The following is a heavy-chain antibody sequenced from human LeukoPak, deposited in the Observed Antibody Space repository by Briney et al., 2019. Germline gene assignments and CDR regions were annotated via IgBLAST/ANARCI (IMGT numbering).Heavy chain of an antibody. CDR2: IYYSGST. D-gene: IGHD6-6*01. Sequence: SETLSLTCTVSGGSISSSSYYWGWIRQPPGKGLEWIGSIYYSGSTYYNPSLKSRVTISVDTSKNQFSLKLSSVTAADTAVYYCASRYSSSSFDYWGQGSLVTVSS. CDR1: GGSISSSSYY. CDR3: ASRYSSSSFDY. V-gene: IGHV4-39*07. J-gene: IGHJ4*02.